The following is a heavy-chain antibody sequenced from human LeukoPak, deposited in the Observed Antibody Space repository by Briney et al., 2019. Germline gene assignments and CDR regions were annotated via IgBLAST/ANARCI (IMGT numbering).Heavy chain of an antibody. V-gene: IGHV3-23*01. Sequence: GGSLRLSCAASGFTFSSYWMSWVRQAPGKGLEWVSAISGSGGSTYYADSVKGRFTISGDNSKNTLYLQMNSLRAEDTAVYYCARDYSGGSRGGFDPWGQGTLVTVSS. J-gene: IGHJ5*02. CDR2: ISGSGGST. D-gene: IGHD6-19*01. CDR3: ARDYSGGSRGGFDP. CDR1: GFTFSSYW.